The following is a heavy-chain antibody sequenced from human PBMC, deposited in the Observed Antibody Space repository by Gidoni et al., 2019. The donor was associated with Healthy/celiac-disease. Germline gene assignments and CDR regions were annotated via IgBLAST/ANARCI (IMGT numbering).Heavy chain of an antibody. D-gene: IGHD6-19*01. CDR1: GFTFSVSA. CDR3: TRPYSSGFDVYYGMDV. J-gene: IGHJ6*02. Sequence: EVQLVESVGGLVQPGGSLKLSCAASGFTFSVSAMHWVRQASGKGLEWVGRIRSKANSYATAYAASVKGRFTISRDDSKNTAYLQMNSLKTEDTAVYYCTRPYSSGFDVYYGMDVWGQGTTVTVSS. V-gene: IGHV3-73*01. CDR2: IRSKANSYAT.